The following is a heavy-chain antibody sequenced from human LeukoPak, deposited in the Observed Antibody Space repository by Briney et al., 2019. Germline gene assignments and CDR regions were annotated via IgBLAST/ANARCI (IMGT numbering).Heavy chain of an antibody. Sequence: PGGSLRLSCAASGFTFSSYAMSWVRQAPGKGLEWVSAISGSGGSTYYADSVKGRFTISRDISKNTLYLQMNSLRAEDTAVYYCAKGLTGTTYLDYWGQGTLVTVSS. CDR1: GFTFSSYA. CDR3: AKGLTGTTYLDY. CDR2: ISGSGGST. J-gene: IGHJ4*02. D-gene: IGHD1-20*01. V-gene: IGHV3-23*01.